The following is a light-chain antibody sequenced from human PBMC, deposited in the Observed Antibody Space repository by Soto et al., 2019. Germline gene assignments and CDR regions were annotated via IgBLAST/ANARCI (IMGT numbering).Light chain of an antibody. CDR3: QQYNIYWT. CDR2: DAS. J-gene: IGKJ1*01. CDR1: QSISGW. Sequence: DIQLTQSPSSLSSSVGDRFTISFRSSQSISGWLAWYQQKPGKAPKLLIYDASSLETGVPSRFSGNGSGTEFTLTISSLQSDDFAIYYCQQYNIYWTFGQGTKVDI. V-gene: IGKV1-5*01.